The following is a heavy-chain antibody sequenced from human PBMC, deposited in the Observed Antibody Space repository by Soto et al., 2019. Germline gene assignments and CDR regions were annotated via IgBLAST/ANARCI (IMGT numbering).Heavy chain of an antibody. CDR3: VKGKYSRSGLLDWFDP. CDR2: ISSNGDST. J-gene: IGHJ5*01. D-gene: IGHD6-6*01. Sequence: GGSLRLSCAASEFTFSSYAMSWVRQAPGKGLEYASAISSNGDSTYYADSVKGRFTISRDNSKRTLYLQMTSLRVEDTAVYYCVKGKYSRSGLLDWFDPWGQGTEVTVSS. CDR1: EFTFSSYA. V-gene: IGHV3-64D*06.